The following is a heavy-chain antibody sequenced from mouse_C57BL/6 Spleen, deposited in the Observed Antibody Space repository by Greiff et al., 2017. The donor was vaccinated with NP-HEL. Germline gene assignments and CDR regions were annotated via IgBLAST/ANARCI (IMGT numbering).Heavy chain of an antibody. J-gene: IGHJ4*01. CDR1: GYAFSSYW. CDR2: IYPGDGDT. CDR3: ARLDYYGVATGAMDY. Sequence: VQLQQSGAELVKPGASVKISCKASGYAFSSYWMNWVKQRPGKGLEWIGQIYPGDGDTNYNGKFKGKATLTVDKSSSTAYMQRSSLTSEDSAVYFCARLDYYGVATGAMDYWGQGTSVTVSS. V-gene: IGHV1-80*01. D-gene: IGHD1-1*01.